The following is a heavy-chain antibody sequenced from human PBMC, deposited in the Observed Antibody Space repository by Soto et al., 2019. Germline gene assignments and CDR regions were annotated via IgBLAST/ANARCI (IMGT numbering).Heavy chain of an antibody. CDR3: VRWDSSGYYGLTPHNWFET. D-gene: IGHD3-22*01. CDR1: GYRFTSFW. J-gene: IGHJ5*02. CDR2: IYPDDSDT. Sequence: PGESLKISCKGSGYRFTSFWIGWVRQMPGEALEWMGVIYPDDSDTRYSPSFQGQVTISDYKSISTAYLQWSSLRASDTAMYYCVRWDSSGYYGLTPHNWFETCGQGTLVTVSS. V-gene: IGHV5-51*01.